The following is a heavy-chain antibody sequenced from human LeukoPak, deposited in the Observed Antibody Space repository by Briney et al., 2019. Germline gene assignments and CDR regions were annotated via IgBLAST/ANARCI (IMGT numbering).Heavy chain of an antibody. J-gene: IGHJ6*03. CDR1: GFTFSSYW. CDR2: IKKDGSEK. D-gene: IGHD1-26*01. Sequence: GGSLRLSCAASGFTFSSYWMSWVRQAPGKGLEWVANIKKDGSEKYVDSVKGRFTISRDNAKNSLSLQMNSLRAEDTAVYYCARDPYNGNYGDSYYYFMDAWGKGTTVTISS. CDR3: ARDPYNGNYGDSYYYFMDA. V-gene: IGHV3-7*01.